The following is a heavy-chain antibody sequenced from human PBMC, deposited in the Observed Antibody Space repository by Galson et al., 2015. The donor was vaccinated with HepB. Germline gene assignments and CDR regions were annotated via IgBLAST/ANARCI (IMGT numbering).Heavy chain of an antibody. CDR3: ATARYSTSPPDN. Sequence: SVKVSCKASGNTFTNYGISWVRQAPGQGLEWMAWISTYNSNTNYAQKFQGRVTMTTDTSTSTAYMELRSLTSDDTAVYYCATARYSTSPPDNWGQGTLVTVSS. V-gene: IGHV1-18*01. D-gene: IGHD6-6*01. CDR1: GNTFTNYG. CDR2: ISTYNSNT. J-gene: IGHJ4*02.